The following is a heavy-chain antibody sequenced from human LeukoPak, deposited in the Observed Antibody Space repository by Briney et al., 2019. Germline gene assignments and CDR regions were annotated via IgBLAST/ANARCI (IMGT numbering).Heavy chain of an antibody. CDR2: INRGGSTT. D-gene: IGHD3-10*01. CDR1: GFTFSNYW. CDR3: ARDKKSGESSEIDY. J-gene: IGHJ4*02. V-gene: IGHV3-74*03. Sequence: GGSLRLSCAASGFTFSNYWVHWVRQAPGKGLVWVSRINRGGSTTKYADSVKGRFTVSRDNAKNTLNLQMNSLRAEDTAVYYCARDKKSGESSEIDYWGQGTLVTVSS.